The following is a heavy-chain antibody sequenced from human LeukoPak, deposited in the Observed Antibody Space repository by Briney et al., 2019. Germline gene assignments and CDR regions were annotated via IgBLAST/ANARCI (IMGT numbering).Heavy chain of an antibody. J-gene: IGHJ2*01. D-gene: IGHD6-19*01. CDR3: AKARGSGYYSSFDL. Sequence: GGSLRLSCAASGFTFSNYAMNWVRRAPGKGLEWVAAFTGSGGSTYYADSVKGRFTISRDNSKNTLFLQMNSLRAEDTAVYYCAKARGSGYYSSFDLWGRGTLVTVSS. V-gene: IGHV3-23*01. CDR2: FTGSGGST. CDR1: GFTFSNYA.